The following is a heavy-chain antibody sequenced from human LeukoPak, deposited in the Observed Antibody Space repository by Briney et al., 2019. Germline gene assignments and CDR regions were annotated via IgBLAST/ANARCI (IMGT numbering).Heavy chain of an antibody. V-gene: IGHV3-23*01. CDR3: AKSDCTGASCYTQKD. Sequence: GGSPRLSCAASGFTFSSFAMNWVRQAPGKGLEWVSVISGSGDSTNYADYVKGRFTISRDNSTNTLYLQTNSLRAEDTALYYCAKSDCTGASCYTQKDWGQGALVTVSS. J-gene: IGHJ4*02. D-gene: IGHD2-2*02. CDR2: ISGSGDST. CDR1: GFTFSSFA.